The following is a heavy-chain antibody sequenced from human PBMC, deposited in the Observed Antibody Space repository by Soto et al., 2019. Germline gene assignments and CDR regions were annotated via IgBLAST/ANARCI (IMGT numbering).Heavy chain of an antibody. CDR1: GYTFTSYG. D-gene: IGHD3-16*02. J-gene: IGHJ4*02. V-gene: IGHV1-18*01. CDR3: ARYEVNYVWGSYRTFDY. CDR2: ISAYNGNT. Sequence: QVQLVQSGAEVKKPGASVKVSCKASGYTFTSYGISWVRQAPGQGLEWMGWISAYNGNTNYAQKLQGRVTMTTDTSTSTAYMELMSLRSDDTAVYYCARYEVNYVWGSYRTFDYWGQGTLVTVSS.